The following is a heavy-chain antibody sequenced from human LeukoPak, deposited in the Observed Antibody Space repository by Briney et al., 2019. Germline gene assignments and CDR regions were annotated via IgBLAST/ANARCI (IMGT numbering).Heavy chain of an antibody. Sequence: PGGSLRLSCATSGFTFSTSWMHWVRQAPGKGLVWVSRISGDGTTTTYADSVKGRFTISRDNAKNTLFLQMNSLRVDDTAVYYCTRVRSSSWYDYWGPGTLVTVSS. CDR3: TRVRSSSWYDY. V-gene: IGHV3-74*01. D-gene: IGHD6-13*01. CDR1: GFTFSTSW. J-gene: IGHJ4*02. CDR2: ISGDGTTT.